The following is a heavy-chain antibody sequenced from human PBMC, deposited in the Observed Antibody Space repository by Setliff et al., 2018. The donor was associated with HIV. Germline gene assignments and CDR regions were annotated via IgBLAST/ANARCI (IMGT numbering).Heavy chain of an antibody. CDR2: INQDGSHK. CDR1: GFTFNNYW. J-gene: IGHJ4*02. V-gene: IGHV3-7*01. Sequence: GGSLRLSCAASGFTFNNYWIVWVRQAPGKGLEWVANINQDGSHKYYVDSVKGRFTISRDNAVNSLYLQMDSLRVEDTAVYYCASATGSYYSFDYWGQGTLVTVSS. CDR3: ASATGSYYSFDY. D-gene: IGHD1-26*01.